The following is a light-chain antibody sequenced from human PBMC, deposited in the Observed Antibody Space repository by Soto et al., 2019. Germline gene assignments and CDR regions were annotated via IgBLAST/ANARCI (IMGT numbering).Light chain of an antibody. Sequence: EIVMTQSPATLSVSPGERATLSCRASQSVRSNLAWYQQKPGQAPRLLIYGASTRATGVPARFSGSGSGTEFTLTISSLQSQAFAVYYCQHYDYWLWTFGQGTKVDIK. CDR1: QSVRSN. CDR2: GAS. CDR3: QHYDYWLWT. V-gene: IGKV3-15*01. J-gene: IGKJ1*01.